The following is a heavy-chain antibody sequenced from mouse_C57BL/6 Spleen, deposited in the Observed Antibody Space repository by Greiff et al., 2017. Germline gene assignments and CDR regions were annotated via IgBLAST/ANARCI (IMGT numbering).Heavy chain of an antibody. Sequence: VKLVESGPELVKPGASVKISCKASGYTFTDYYINWVKQRPGQGLEWIGWIFPGSGSTYYNEKFKGKATLTVDKSSSTAYMLLSSLTSEDSAVYFCASGYGRGWFAYWGQGTLVTVSA. J-gene: IGHJ3*01. CDR3: ASGYGRGWFAY. D-gene: IGHD1-1*01. CDR1: GYTFTDYY. CDR2: IFPGSGST. V-gene: IGHV1-75*01.